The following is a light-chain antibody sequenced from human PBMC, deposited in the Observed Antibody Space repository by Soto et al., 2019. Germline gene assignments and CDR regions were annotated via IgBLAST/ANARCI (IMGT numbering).Light chain of an antibody. CDR3: EQYDILPIT. V-gene: IGKV1-33*01. J-gene: IGKJ5*01. Sequence: DIPMTQSPSSLFASVGDRVTITCQATQAINIYLNWYQQKPGKAPNLLIYDPSNLEIVVPPRFSGSGSGTHFTFTISSLQTDDIGTYYCEQYDILPITFGRGTRLEIK. CDR1: QAINIY. CDR2: DPS.